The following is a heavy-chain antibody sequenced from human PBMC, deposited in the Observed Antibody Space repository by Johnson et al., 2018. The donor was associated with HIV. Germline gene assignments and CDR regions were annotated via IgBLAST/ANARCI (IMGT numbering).Heavy chain of an antibody. V-gene: IGHV3-23*04. J-gene: IGHJ3*02. D-gene: IGHD2-2*01. CDR3: ARERRSTNTWYVRDAFDI. Sequence: VQLVESGGGLVQPGGSLRLSCAASGFTFSSYAMSWVRQAPGKGLEWVSAISGSGGSTYYADSVKGRFTISRDNAKNFLYLQMNSLRAEDTALYYCARERRSTNTWYVRDAFDIWGQGTMVTVSS. CDR2: ISGSGGST. CDR1: GFTFSSYA.